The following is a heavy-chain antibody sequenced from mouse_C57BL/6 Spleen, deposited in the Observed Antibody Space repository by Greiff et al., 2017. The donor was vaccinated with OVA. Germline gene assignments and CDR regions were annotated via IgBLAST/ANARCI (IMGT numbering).Heavy chain of an antibody. Sequence: EVQVVESGTVLARPGASVKMSCKTSGYTFTSYWMHWVKQRPGQGLEWIGAIYPGNSDTSYNQKFKGKAKLTAVTSASTAYMELSSLTNEDSAVYYCTRGYGSSYLYARDYWGQGTSVTVSS. J-gene: IGHJ4*01. D-gene: IGHD1-1*01. CDR3: TRGYGSSYLYARDY. V-gene: IGHV1-5*01. CDR2: IYPGNSDT. CDR1: GYTFTSYW.